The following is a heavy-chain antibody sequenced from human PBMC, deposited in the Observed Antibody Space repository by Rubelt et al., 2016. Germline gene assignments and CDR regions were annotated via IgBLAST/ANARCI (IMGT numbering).Heavy chain of an antibody. CDR2: IVVGRGNP. CDR3: AADIDIRGYFDY. CDR1: GFTFTSSA. D-gene: IGHD1-26*01. Sequence: QMQLVQSGPEVKKPATSVKFSCQASGFTFTSSAVQGVRQARAQRLEWMGWIVVGRGNPNYGQTVQDRVTMTRDMSTSTAYMELSSLRSEDTAVYYCAADIDIRGYFDYWGQGTLVTVSS. J-gene: IGHJ4*02. V-gene: IGHV1-58*01.